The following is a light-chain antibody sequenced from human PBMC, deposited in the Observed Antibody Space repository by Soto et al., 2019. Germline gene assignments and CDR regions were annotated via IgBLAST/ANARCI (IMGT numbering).Light chain of an antibody. J-gene: IGKJ1*01. Sequence: EIVMTQSPATLSVSPGERVTLSCRASQSVSSNLAWYQQNPGQAPRLLIYSASTRATAIPARFSGSGSGTEFTLTISTLQSEDFAVYYCQQYNNWPRTFGQGTKVDIK. CDR3: QQYNNWPRT. CDR1: QSVSSN. CDR2: SAS. V-gene: IGKV3D-15*01.